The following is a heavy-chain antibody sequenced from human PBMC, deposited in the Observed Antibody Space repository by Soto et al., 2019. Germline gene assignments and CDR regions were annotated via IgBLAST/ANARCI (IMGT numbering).Heavy chain of an antibody. CDR3: AGAAGAYDR. Sequence: QVQLVESGGGVVQPGRSLRLSCAASGLRFSSYGMHWVRQAPGKGLEWVAVIWSDGSNKYYADSVKGRFTISRDNSKKTGHLTMERLGVEGTVGYSGAGAAGAYDRWGRGALVTVSP. CDR1: GLRFSSYG. J-gene: IGHJ5*02. D-gene: IGHD1-26*01. V-gene: IGHV3-33*03. CDR2: IWSDGSNK.